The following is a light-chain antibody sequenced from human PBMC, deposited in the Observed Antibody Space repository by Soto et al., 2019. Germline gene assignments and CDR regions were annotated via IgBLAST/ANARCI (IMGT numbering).Light chain of an antibody. CDR1: HSPVHSDGKTY. CDR2: AVF. CDR3: MHGTLGA. Sequence: DVVVTQSPLSLPVTLGQPASISCKSSHSPVHSDGKTYLDWFQQRPGQSQRRLIYAVFSRDSGVPDRVSGSGSGTDFTLTISRVEAVDVGVYYCMHGTLGAFGQGTKLEIK. J-gene: IGKJ2*01. V-gene: IGKV2-30*02.